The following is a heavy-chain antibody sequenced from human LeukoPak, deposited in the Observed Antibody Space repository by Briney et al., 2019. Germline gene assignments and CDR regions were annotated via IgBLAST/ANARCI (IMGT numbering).Heavy chain of an antibody. CDR2: IYYSGST. Sequence: PSETLSLTCTVSGGSISSGGYYWSWIRQHPGKGLEWIGYIYYSGSTYYNPSLKSRVTISVDTSKNQFSLKLSSVTAADTAVYYCARGRRKQGIVVVVAYRKNWFDPWGQGTLVTVSS. D-gene: IGHD2-15*01. V-gene: IGHV4-31*03. CDR1: GGSISSGGYY. CDR3: ARGRRKQGIVVVVAYRKNWFDP. J-gene: IGHJ5*02.